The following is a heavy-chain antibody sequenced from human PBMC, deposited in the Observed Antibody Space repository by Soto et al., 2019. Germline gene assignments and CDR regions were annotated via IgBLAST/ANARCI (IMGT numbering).Heavy chain of an antibody. CDR3: ARGGKTTVVIGVYAFAI. CDR1: GGSVSSSFYY. J-gene: IGHJ3*02. Sequence: SETLSLTCTVSGGSVSSSFYYWGWIRQPPGKGLEWIGSIYYTESSTYYNPSLRSRVTISVDTSKNQFSLKLSSVTAADTAVYYCARGGKTTVVIGVYAFAIWGQGTMVTVSS. CDR2: IYYTESST. D-gene: IGHD4-17*01. V-gene: IGHV4-39*01.